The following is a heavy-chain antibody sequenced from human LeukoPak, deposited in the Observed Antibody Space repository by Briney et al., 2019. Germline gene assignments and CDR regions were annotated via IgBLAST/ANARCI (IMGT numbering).Heavy chain of an antibody. CDR3: ARQGLSEFDY. V-gene: IGHV4-59*08. Sequence: SETLSLTCTVSGGSISSYYWSWIRQPPGKGLEWIGYIYYSGGTNYNPSLKSRVTISVDTSKNQFSLKLSSVTAADTAVYYCARQGLSEFDYWGQGTLVTVSS. J-gene: IGHJ4*02. CDR2: IYYSGGT. D-gene: IGHD3-10*01. CDR1: GGSISSYY.